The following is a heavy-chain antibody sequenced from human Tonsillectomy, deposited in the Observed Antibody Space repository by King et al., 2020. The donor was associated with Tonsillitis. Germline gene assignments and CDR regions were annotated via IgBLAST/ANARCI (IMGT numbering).Heavy chain of an antibody. V-gene: IGHV4-30-4*01. CDR3: AREGAGYCTNGVCYKGEGSADY. D-gene: IGHD2-8*01. Sequence: VQLQESGPGLVKPSQTLSLTCTVSGGSISSGDYYWSWIRQPPGKGLEWIGYIYYSGSTYYNPSLQSRVTISVDTSKNQFSLKLSSVTAAETAVCYCAREGAGYCTNGVCYKGEGSADYWGQGTLVTVSS. J-gene: IGHJ4*02. CDR1: GGSISSGDYY. CDR2: IYYSGST.